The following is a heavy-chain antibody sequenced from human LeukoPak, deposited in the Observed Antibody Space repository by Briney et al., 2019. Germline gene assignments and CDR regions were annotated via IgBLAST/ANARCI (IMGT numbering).Heavy chain of an antibody. J-gene: IGHJ4*02. D-gene: IGHD6-13*01. CDR3: ARGIAAAGPFDY. CDR2: IDSGGST. CDR1: GFTVSSNY. V-gene: IGHV3-53*01. Sequence: PGGSLRLSCAASGFTVSSNYMSWVRQAPGMGLEWVSVIDSGGSTYYADSVKGRFTISRDNSKNTLYLQMNSLRAEDTAVYYCARGIAAAGPFDYWGQGTLVTVSS.